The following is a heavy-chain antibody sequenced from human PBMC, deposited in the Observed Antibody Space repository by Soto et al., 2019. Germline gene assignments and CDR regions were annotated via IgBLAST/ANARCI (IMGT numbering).Heavy chain of an antibody. CDR3: ARESIVVVVAADGAFDI. CDR2: IYYSGST. D-gene: IGHD2-15*01. Sequence: SETVSLTCTVSGASISRGGYYWSWIRQHPGKGLEWIGYIYYSGSTYYNPSLKSRVTISVDTSKNQFSLKLSSVTAADTAVYYCARESIVVVVAADGAFDIWGQGTMVTVSS. CDR1: GASISRGGYY. J-gene: IGHJ3*02. V-gene: IGHV4-31*03.